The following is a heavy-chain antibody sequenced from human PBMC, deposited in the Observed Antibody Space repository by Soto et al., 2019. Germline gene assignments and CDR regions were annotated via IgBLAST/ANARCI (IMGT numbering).Heavy chain of an antibody. CDR1: GFTFTNAW. CDR3: TTDLYSAYGFQGYWFDP. J-gene: IGHJ5*02. Sequence: GGSLRLSCVASGFTFTNAWTSWVRQAPGRGLEWVGRIKTKTDDGTKDYAAPVTGRFTMSRGDSKNTGYRHMNSMKTQDTAVYFCTTDLYSAYGFQGYWFDPWGSGPPVTVSA. D-gene: IGHD2-8*01. CDR2: IKTKTDDGTK. V-gene: IGHV3-15*01.